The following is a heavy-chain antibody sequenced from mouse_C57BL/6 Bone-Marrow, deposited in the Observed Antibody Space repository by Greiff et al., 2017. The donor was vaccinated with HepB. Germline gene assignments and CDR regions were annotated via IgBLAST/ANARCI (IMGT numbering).Heavy chain of an antibody. Sequence: EVKLQESGEGLVKPGGSLKLSCAASGFTFSSYAMSWVRQTPEKRLEWVAYISSGGDYIYYADTVKGRFTISRDNARNTLYLQMSSLKSEDTAMYYCTREGYYSKPYYAMDYWGQGTSVTVSS. J-gene: IGHJ4*01. CDR2: ISSGGDYI. CDR1: GFTFSSYA. CDR3: TREGYYSKPYYAMDY. D-gene: IGHD2-12*01. V-gene: IGHV5-9-1*02.